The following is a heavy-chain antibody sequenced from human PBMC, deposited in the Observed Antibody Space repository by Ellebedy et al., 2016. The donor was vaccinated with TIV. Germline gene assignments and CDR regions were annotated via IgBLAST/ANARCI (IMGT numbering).Heavy chain of an antibody. J-gene: IGHJ6*02. CDR1: EYTFTAQY. CDR3: ARVLRATSGMDV. Sequence: ASVKVSCKASEYTFTAQYIQWVRQAPGQGLEWMGWIDPRSTATNYAQKFQGRVTMTRDTSVNTVYMELSRLQSDDTAVYYCARVLRATSGMDVWGQGTTVTVS. D-gene: IGHD4/OR15-4a*01. CDR2: IDPRSTAT. V-gene: IGHV1-2*02.